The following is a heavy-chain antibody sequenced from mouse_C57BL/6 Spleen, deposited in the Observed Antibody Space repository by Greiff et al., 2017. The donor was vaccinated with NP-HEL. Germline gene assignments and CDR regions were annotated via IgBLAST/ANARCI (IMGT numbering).Heavy chain of an antibody. CDR2: ISTYYGDA. V-gene: IGHV1-67*01. D-gene: IGHD2-5*01. CDR3: ARSGYSNYWYFDV. Sequence: QVQLKESGPELVRPGVSVKISCKGSGYTFTDYAMHWVKQSHAKSLEWIGVISTYYGDASYNQKFKYKATMTVDKSSSTAYMELARLTSEDSAVYYCARSGYSNYWYFDVWGTGTTVTVSS. CDR1: GYTFTDYA. J-gene: IGHJ1*03.